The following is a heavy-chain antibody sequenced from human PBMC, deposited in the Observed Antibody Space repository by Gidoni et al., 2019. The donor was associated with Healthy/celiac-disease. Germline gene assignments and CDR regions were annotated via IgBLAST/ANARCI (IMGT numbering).Heavy chain of an antibody. J-gene: IGHJ6*03. D-gene: IGHD1-26*01. V-gene: IGHV3-48*02. CDR3: ARHSGEYYYYYYYMDV. CDR2: ISSSSSTI. Sequence: ESGGGLVQPGGSLRLSCAASGFTFSSYSMNWVRQAPGKGLEWVSYISSSSSTIYYADAVKGRFTTSRDNAKNSLYLQMNSLRDEDTAVYYCARHSGEYYYYYYYMDVWGKGTTVTVSS. CDR1: GFTFSSYS.